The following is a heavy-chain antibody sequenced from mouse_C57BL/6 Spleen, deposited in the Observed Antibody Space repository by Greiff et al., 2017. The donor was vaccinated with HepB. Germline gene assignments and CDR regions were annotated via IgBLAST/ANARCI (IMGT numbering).Heavy chain of an antibody. D-gene: IGHD1-1*01. Sequence: EVMLVESGGGLVKPGGSLKLSCAASGFTFSDYGMHWVRQAPEKGLEWVAYISSGSSTIYDADTVKGRFTISRDNAKNTLFLQMTSLRSEDTAMYYCANYYGSSYNWYFEVWGTGITVTVSS. CDR2: ISSGSSTI. J-gene: IGHJ1*03. CDR1: GFTFSDYG. V-gene: IGHV5-17*01. CDR3: ANYYGSSYNWYFEV.